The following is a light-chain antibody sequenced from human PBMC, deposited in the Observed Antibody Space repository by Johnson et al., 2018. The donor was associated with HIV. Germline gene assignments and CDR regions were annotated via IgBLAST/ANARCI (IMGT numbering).Light chain of an antibody. CDR3: PTLDSSLTIGVF. CDR2: ENN. V-gene: IGLV1-51*02. CDR1: SSNIGNNY. Sequence: QSVLKQPPSVSAAPGQKVTISCSGSSSNIGNNYVSWYQQVPGTAPKLLIYENNKRPSGIPDRFSGSKSGTSATLGITGLQTGDEADYYWPTLDSSLTIGVFFAPGTKVTLL. J-gene: IGLJ1*01.